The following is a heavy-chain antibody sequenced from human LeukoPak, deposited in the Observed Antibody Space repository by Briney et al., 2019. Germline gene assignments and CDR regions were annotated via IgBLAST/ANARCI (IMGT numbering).Heavy chain of an antibody. CDR3: ARGDDDFWSGSQNWFDP. D-gene: IGHD3-3*01. CDR2: ISSSSSYI. Sequence: PGGSLRLSCAASGFTFSSYSMNWARQAPGKGLEWVSSISSSSSYIYYADSVKGRFTISRDNAKNSLYLQMNSLGAEDTAVYYCARGDDDFWSGSQNWFDPWGQGTLVTVSS. CDR1: GFTFSSYS. J-gene: IGHJ5*02. V-gene: IGHV3-21*01.